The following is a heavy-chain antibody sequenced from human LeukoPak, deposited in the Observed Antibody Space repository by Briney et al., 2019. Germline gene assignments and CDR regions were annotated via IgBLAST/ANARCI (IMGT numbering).Heavy chain of an antibody. D-gene: IGHD3-3*01. CDR1: GFTFTSSA. CDR2: IVGSGNT. Sequence: SVKVSCKASGFTFTSSAMQWVRQARGQRLEWIGWIVGSGNTNYAQKFQERVTITRDMSTSTAYMELSSLRSEDTAVYYCAAATTYYDFWSGYSAFDYWGQGALVTVSS. CDR3: AAATTYYDFWSGYSAFDY. V-gene: IGHV1-58*02. J-gene: IGHJ4*02.